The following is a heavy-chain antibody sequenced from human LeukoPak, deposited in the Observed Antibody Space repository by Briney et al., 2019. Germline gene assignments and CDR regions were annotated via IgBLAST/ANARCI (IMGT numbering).Heavy chain of an antibody. CDR3: ARHDVGWWFDH. CDR2: IYYSGST. CDR1: GGSISSSSYY. J-gene: IGHJ5*02. V-gene: IGHV4-39*01. D-gene: IGHD2-2*03. Sequence: SETLSLTCTVSGGSISSSSYYWGWIRQPPGKGLEWIGSIYYSGSTYYNPSLKSRVTISVDTSKNQFSLKLSSVTAADTAVYYCARHDVGWWFDHWGQGTLVTVSS.